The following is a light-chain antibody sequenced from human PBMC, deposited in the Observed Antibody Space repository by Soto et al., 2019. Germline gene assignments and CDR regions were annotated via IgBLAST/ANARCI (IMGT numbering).Light chain of an antibody. CDR1: QSVSSN. V-gene: IGKV3-15*01. Sequence: EIVMTQSPATLSVSPGERATLSCRASQSVSSNLAWYQQKPGQAPRLLIYGASTRATGIAARFSGSGSGTEFTLTISSLQSEDFAVYYCHQYNNWPPTLGQGTKLEI. CDR2: GAS. CDR3: HQYNNWPPT. J-gene: IGKJ2*01.